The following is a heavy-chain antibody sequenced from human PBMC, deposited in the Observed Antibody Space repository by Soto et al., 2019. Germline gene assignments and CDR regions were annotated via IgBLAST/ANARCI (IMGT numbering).Heavy chain of an antibody. V-gene: IGHV1-2*02. Sequence: ASVKVSCKASGYTFTGYYMHWVRQAPGQGLEWMGWINPNSGSTNYAQKFQGRVTMTRDTSISTAYMELSRLRSDDTAVYYCARVEWYYDFWSGYPLDGMDVWGQGTTVTVSS. J-gene: IGHJ6*02. CDR1: GYTFTGYY. CDR2: INPNSGST. CDR3: ARVEWYYDFWSGYPLDGMDV. D-gene: IGHD3-3*01.